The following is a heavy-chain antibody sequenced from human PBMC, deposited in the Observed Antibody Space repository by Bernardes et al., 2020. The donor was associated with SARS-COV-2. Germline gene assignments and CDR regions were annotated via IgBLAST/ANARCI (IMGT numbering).Heavy chain of an antibody. CDR3: ARRGSVVLVPAATPNYYYGMDV. V-gene: IGHV1-2*02. Sequence: ASVKVSCKASGYNFTGYYMHWVRQAPGQGLEWMGWIKPNSGATNYAQKFQGRVAMTRDTSISTAYMELSSLRSDDTAVYFCARRGSVVLVPAATPNYYYGMDVWGQGTTVTVSS. J-gene: IGHJ6*02. D-gene: IGHD2-2*01. CDR2: IKPNSGAT. CDR1: GYNFTGYY.